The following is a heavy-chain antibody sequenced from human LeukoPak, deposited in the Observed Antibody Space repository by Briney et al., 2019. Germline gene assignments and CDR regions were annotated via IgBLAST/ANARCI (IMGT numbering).Heavy chain of an antibody. CDR2: MYYSGST. D-gene: IGHD2-15*01. Sequence: SETLSLTCTVSGGSISSNSYYWGWIRQPPGKGLEWIGSMYYSGSTYYNPSLKSRVTISVDRSKNQFSLKLSSVTAADTAVYYCAREDGGYWGQGTLVTVSS. V-gene: IGHV4-39*07. J-gene: IGHJ4*02. CDR1: GGSISSNSYY. CDR3: AREDGGY.